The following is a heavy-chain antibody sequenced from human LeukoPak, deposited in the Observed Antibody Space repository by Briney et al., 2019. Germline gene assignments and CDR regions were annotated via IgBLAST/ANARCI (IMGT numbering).Heavy chain of an antibody. CDR2: ISGSGGST. Sequence: GGSLRLSCAASGFTLSSYAMSWVRQAPGKGLEWVSAISGSGGSTYYADSVKGRFTISRDNSKNTLYLQMNSLRAEDTAVYYCASLTYYDILTGPFDYWGQGTLVTVSS. D-gene: IGHD3-9*01. CDR1: GFTLSSYA. V-gene: IGHV3-23*01. J-gene: IGHJ4*02. CDR3: ASLTYYDILTGPFDY.